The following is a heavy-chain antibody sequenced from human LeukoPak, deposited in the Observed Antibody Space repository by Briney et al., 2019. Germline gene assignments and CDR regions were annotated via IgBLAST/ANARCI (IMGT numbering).Heavy chain of an antibody. J-gene: IGHJ6*03. CDR1: GVTFSSYA. CDR3: AKDTYDFLYYYYYMDV. Sequence: GGSLRLSCAASGVTFSSYAMSGVRQALGKGLEWVSAISGSGGSTYYADSVKGRFTISRDNSKNTLYLQMNSLRAEDTAVYYCAKDTYDFLYYYYYMDVWGKGTTVTVSS. CDR2: ISGSGGST. D-gene: IGHD3-3*01. V-gene: IGHV3-23*01.